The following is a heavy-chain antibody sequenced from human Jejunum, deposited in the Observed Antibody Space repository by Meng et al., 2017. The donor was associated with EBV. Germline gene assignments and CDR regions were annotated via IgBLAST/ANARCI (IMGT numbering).Heavy chain of an antibody. D-gene: IGHD3-3*01. CDR3: ATAHGFTIFGVAYYFDY. CDR1: GYSLTELS. Sequence: QVQLVQSGGELKKPGASVKVSCKVSGYSLTELSMHWVRQAPGKGLEWMGGFDPEDGETIYAQKFQGRVTMTEDTSTDTAYMELSSLRSEDTAVYYCATAHGFTIFGVAYYFDYWGQGTLVTVSS. J-gene: IGHJ4*02. CDR2: FDPEDGET. V-gene: IGHV1-24*01.